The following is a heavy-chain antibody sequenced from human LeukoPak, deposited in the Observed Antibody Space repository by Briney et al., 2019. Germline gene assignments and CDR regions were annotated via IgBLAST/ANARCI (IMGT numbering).Heavy chain of an antibody. CDR1: GLTFSSYG. J-gene: IGHJ4*02. D-gene: IGHD4-17*01. V-gene: IGHV3-33*01. CDR3: ARGPLYDYGDYHFDY. CDR2: IWYNGSNK. Sequence: GGSLRLSCAASGLTFSSYGMHWVRQAPGKGLEWVAVIWYNGSNKYYTDSVKGRFTISRDNSKNTLYLQMSSLRAEDTAVYFCARGPLYDYGDYHFDYWGQGTLVTVSS.